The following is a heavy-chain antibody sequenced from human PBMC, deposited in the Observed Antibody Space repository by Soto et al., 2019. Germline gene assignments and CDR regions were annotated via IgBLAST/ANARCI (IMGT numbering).Heavy chain of an antibody. Sequence: QVQLVQSGAEVKKPGASVKVSCKASGYTFTSEDINWVRQATGQGLEWMGWMNPNSGNTGYAQKFQGRVTMTRNTSISTAYMELSSLRSEDTAVYYCASYGLVTYYYYGMDVWGQWTTVTVSS. CDR1: GYTFTSED. D-gene: IGHD2-8*02. V-gene: IGHV1-8*01. CDR3: ASYGLVTYYYYGMDV. CDR2: MNPNSGNT. J-gene: IGHJ6*02.